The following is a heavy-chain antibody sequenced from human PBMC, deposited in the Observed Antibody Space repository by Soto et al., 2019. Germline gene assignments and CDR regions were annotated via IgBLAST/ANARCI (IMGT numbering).Heavy chain of an antibody. CDR2: IYYSGST. CDR1: GGSISSYY. D-gene: IGHD4-17*01. J-gene: IGHJ4*02. V-gene: IGHV4-59*01. CDR3: ARLFTVTDPTIDY. Sequence: QVQLQESGPGLVKPSETLSLTCTVSGGSISSYYWSWIRQPPGKGLEWIGYIYYSGSTNYNPSLKSRVTISLDTSKNQFSLKLSSVTAADTDVDYCARLFTVTDPTIDYWGQGTLVTVSS.